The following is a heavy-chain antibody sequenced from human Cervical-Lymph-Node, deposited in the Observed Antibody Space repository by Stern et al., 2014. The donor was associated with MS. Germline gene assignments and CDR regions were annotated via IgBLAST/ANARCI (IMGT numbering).Heavy chain of an antibody. CDR2: IYPSGAT. D-gene: IGHD4-17*01. CDR1: GGSITGGSYY. CDR3: ARSPDYGDFDRYFDI. Sequence: QVQLQESGPGLVKPSQTLSLTCTVSGGSITGGSYYWSWIRQPAGKGLEWIGRIYPSGATNYNPSLKSRVTISVDTSKNQFSLGLSSGTAADTAVFYCARSPDYGDFDRYFDIWGQGTLVTVSS. J-gene: IGHJ4*02. V-gene: IGHV4-61*02.